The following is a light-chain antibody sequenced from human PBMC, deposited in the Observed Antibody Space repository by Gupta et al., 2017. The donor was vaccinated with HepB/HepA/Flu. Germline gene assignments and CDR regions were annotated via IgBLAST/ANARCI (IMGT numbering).Light chain of an antibody. J-gene: IGLJ1*01. CDR1: NIGSKS. CDR2: DYS. CDR3: QVWDSSSDHRDV. V-gene: IGLV3-21*03. Sequence: SYVLTQPPSVSVAPGKTARITCGGNNIGSKSVHWYQQKPGHAPVLVVYDYSDRPSGIPERFSGSNSGNTATLTISRVEAGDEADYYCQVWDSSSDHRDVFGTGTKVTVL.